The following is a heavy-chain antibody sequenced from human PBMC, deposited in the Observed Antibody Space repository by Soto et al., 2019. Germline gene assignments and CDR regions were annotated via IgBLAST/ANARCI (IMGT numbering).Heavy chain of an antibody. Sequence: EVQLVESGGGLVQPGGSLRLSCAASGFTFSSYWMHWVRQAPGKGLVWVSRINSDGSSTSYADSVKGRFTISSDNAKKALHLQMNSLRAEDTAVYYCARGGVGRYCSSTSCYTWVFDYWGQGTLVTVSS. D-gene: IGHD2-2*02. V-gene: IGHV3-74*01. CDR1: GFTFSSYW. J-gene: IGHJ4*02. CDR2: INSDGSST. CDR3: ARGGVGRYCSSTSCYTWVFDY.